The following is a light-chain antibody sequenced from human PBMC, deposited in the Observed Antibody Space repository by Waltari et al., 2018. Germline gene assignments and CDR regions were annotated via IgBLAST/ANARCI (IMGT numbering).Light chain of an antibody. J-gene: IGLJ3*02. V-gene: IGLV2-23*01. CDR3: CSYAGSSTWV. CDR1: SRDVGSYNL. Sequence: QSALTQPASVSGSPGQSITIPCTGTSRDVGSYNLVSWYQQHTGKAPKLMIYEGSKRPSGVSNRFSGSKSGNTASLTISGLQAEDEADYYCCSYAGSSTWVFGGGTKLTVL. CDR2: EGS.